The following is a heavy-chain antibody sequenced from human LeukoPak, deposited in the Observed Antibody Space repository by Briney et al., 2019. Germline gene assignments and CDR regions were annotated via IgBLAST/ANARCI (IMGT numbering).Heavy chain of an antibody. V-gene: IGHV3-74*01. J-gene: IGHJ3*02. CDR3: VNDYADTFAI. Sequence: GGSLRLSCAASGFTFSSYWMHWVRQAPGKGLVWVSRITTDGSTTNYADAVKGRFTISRDNAKNTLYLQMNSLRAEDTAVYYCVNDYADTFAIWGQGTMVTVSS. CDR2: ITTDGSTT. CDR1: GFTFSSYW. D-gene: IGHD4-17*01.